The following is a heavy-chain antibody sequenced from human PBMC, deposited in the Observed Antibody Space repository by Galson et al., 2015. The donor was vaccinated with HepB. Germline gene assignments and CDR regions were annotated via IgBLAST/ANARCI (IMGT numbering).Heavy chain of an antibody. V-gene: IGHV1-18*01. CDR2: VSGFNGNT. D-gene: IGHD2-2*01. CDR1: GYTFTTYG. CDR3: ARAPKYCSTTRCVNDLYYFDS. Sequence: SVKVSCKASGYTFTTYGVSWVRQAPGQAPEWMGWVSGFNGNTNYAQKFQGRVTMSTDTSAATAYMELRGLRSDDSAVFYCARAPKYCSTTRCVNDLYYFDSWGQGTLVTVSS. J-gene: IGHJ4*02.